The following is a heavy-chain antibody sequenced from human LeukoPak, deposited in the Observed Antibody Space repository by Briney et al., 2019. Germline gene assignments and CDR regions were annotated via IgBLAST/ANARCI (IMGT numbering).Heavy chain of an antibody. CDR1: GFTFTDYS. V-gene: IGHV3-15*01. CDR2: IKSKTDGGTT. Sequence: PGGSLRLSCAAAGFTFTDYSMNWVRQAPGKGLEWVGRIKSKTDGGTTDYAAPVKGRFTISRDDSKNTLYLQMNSLKTEDTAVYYCTTDSSGWYYFDYWGQGTLVTVSS. D-gene: IGHD6-19*01. J-gene: IGHJ4*02. CDR3: TTDSSGWYYFDY.